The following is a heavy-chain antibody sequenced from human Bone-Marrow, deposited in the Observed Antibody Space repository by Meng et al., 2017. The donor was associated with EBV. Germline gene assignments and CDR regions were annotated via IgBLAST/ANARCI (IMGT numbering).Heavy chain of an antibody. D-gene: IGHD3-3*01. V-gene: IGHV1-69*01. CDR3: AGFKLTISSAGGMDV. Sequence: QVQLVQSGAEVKKPGASVKVSCKASGYTFTGYYMHWVRQAPGQGLEWMGGIIPIFGTANYAQKFQGRVTITADESTSTAYMELSSLRSEDTAVYYCAGFKLTISSAGGMDVWGQGTTVTVSS. CDR1: GYTFTGYY. CDR2: IIPIFGTA. J-gene: IGHJ6*02.